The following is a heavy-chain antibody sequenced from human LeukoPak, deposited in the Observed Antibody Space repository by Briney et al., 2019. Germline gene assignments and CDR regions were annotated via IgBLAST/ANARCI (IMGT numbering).Heavy chain of an antibody. CDR3: TRPYYDSSGYYPFDY. J-gene: IGHJ4*02. CDR2: IRSKANSYAT. Sequence: GGSLRLSCAASGFTFSGSAMHWVRQASGKGLEWVGRIRSKANSYATAYAASVKGRFTISRDDSKNTAYLQMNSLKTEDTAVYYCTRPYYDSSGYYPFDYWGQGTLVTVSS. V-gene: IGHV3-73*01. CDR1: GFTFSGSA. D-gene: IGHD3-22*01.